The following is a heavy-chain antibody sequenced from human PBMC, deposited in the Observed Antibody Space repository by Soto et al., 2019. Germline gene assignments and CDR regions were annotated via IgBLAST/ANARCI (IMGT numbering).Heavy chain of an antibody. CDR1: GYTFTGYY. V-gene: IGHV1-2*02. D-gene: IGHD1-26*01. CDR2: INPNSGDT. J-gene: IGHJ6*02. Sequence: QVQLVQSGTEVKRPGDSVKVSCKASGYTFTGYYVHWVRQPPGQGLEWMGWINPNSGDTYLAQRFQGRVTMNRDTSIGTAYMELRGLTSDDTAEYYCAKGGAIVAAGTRVYLYNAMDVWGQGTTGTVSS. CDR3: AKGGAIVAAGTRVYLYNAMDV.